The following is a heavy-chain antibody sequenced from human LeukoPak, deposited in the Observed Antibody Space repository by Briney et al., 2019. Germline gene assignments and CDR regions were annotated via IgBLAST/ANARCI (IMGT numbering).Heavy chain of an antibody. CDR1: GFIFNNYA. CDR2: LSDDGFKT. Sequence: GGSLRLSCAASGFIFNNYAMNWVRQAPGKGLERVSGLSDDGFKTYYGDSVKGRFTISRDNSQSTMDLLMNSLRAEDTATYYCAIGCKGDCLSSGYEFWGQGILVTVSS. V-gene: IGHV3-23*01. CDR3: AIGCKGDCLSSGYEF. D-gene: IGHD2-21*02. J-gene: IGHJ4*02.